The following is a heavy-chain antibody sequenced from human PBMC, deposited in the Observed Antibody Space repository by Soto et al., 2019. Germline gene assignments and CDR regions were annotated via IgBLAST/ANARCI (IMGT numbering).Heavy chain of an antibody. Sequence: GGSLRLSCAASGFTFSDYWMHWVRQVPGKGLVWVSRIKSDGSGASYADSVKGRFTISRDSAKNTVYLQMTSLRADDTAVYYCASGLDYVASLEYLDQGTLVTVSS. CDR1: GFTFSDYW. CDR3: ASGLDYVASLEY. D-gene: IGHD4-17*01. J-gene: IGHJ4*02. CDR2: IKSDGSGA. V-gene: IGHV3-74*01.